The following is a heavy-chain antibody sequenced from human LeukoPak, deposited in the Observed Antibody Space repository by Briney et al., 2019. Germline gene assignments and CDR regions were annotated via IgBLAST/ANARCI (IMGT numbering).Heavy chain of an antibody. D-gene: IGHD1-1*01. J-gene: IGHJ6*02. CDR2: ISSNGGST. CDR1: GFTFRNSA. CDR3: ARWYNSLDV. V-gene: IGHV3-64*01. Sequence: GGSLRLSCAASGFTFRNSAMHWVRQAPGKGLEYVSGISSNGGSTYYANAVKCRFTISRDNSKNTVYLQMGSLKPEDMAVYYCARWYNSLDVWGQGTTVTVSS.